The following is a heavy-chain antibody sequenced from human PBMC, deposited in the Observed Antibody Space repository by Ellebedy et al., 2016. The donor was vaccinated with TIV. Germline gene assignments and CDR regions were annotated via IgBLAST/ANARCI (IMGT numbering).Heavy chain of an antibody. D-gene: IGHD6-19*01. CDR1: GFTFSSYA. CDR2: ISYDGSNK. V-gene: IGHV3-30*04. J-gene: IGHJ4*02. Sequence: GGSLRLSCAASGFTFSSYAMHWVRQAPGKGLEWVAVISYDGSNKYYADSVKSRFTISRDNSKNTLYLQMNSLRAEDTAVYYCARGVSGWYYFDYWGQGTLVTVSS. CDR3: ARGVSGWYYFDY.